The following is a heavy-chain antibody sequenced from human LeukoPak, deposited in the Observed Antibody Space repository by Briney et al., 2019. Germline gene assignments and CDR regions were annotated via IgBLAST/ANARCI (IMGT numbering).Heavy chain of an antibody. J-gene: IGHJ6*02. V-gene: IGHV3-53*01. CDR2: IYSGGST. CDR3: ARMWVASGTGENYYYYYGMDV. Sequence: GGSLRLSCAASGFTVSSNYVSWVRQAPGKGLEWVSVIYSGGSTYYADSVKGRFTISRDNSKNTLYLQLNSLRAEDTAVYYCARMWVASGTGENYYYYYGMDVWGQGTTVTVSS. CDR1: GFTVSSNY. D-gene: IGHD3-10*01.